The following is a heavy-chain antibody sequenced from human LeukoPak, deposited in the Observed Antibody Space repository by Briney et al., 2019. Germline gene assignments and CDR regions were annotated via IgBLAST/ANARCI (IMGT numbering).Heavy chain of an antibody. D-gene: IGHD3-10*01. Sequence: GASVKVSCKASGYTFSSYGISWVRQAPGQGLEWMGWISAYNGNTNYAQKFQGRVTMTRDTSISTAYMELSRLRSDDTAVYYCARRDYGSGLFWFDPWGQGTLVTVSS. CDR2: ISAYNGNT. CDR1: GYTFSSYG. CDR3: ARRDYGSGLFWFDP. V-gene: IGHV1-18*01. J-gene: IGHJ5*02.